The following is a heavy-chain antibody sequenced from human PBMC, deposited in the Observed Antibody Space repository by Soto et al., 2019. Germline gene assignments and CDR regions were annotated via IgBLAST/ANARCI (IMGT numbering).Heavy chain of an antibody. CDR3: ARAARQGGWYDP. V-gene: IGHV1-18*01. CDR1: GYTFTSYG. Sequence: QVQLVQSGAEVKKPVASVKVSCKASGYTFTSYGISWVRQAPGQGLEWMVWISAYNCNTNYAQKLQGRVTMTTDTSTSTAYMELRRLISDDTDVYYCARAARQGGWYDPWGQGSLVSVSS. J-gene: IGHJ5*02. CDR2: ISAYNCNT. D-gene: IGHD3-16*01.